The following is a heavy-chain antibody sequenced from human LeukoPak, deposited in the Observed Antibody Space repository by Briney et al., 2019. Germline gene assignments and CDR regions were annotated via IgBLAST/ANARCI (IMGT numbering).Heavy chain of an antibody. Sequence: PGESLRLSCAASGFTFSSYWMTWVRQAPGKGLEWVANIKHNGDELNYVDSVEDRFTISRDNAKNSLYLHMTSLRAEDTAVYYCARELRTFDSWGQGTLVTVSS. D-gene: IGHD3-16*01. CDR2: IKHNGDEL. CDR3: ARELRTFDS. J-gene: IGHJ4*02. CDR1: GFTFSSYW. V-gene: IGHV3-7*01.